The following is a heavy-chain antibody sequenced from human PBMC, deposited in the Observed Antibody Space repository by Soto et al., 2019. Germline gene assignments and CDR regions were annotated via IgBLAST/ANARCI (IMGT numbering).Heavy chain of an antibody. CDR1: GGSISRGGYS. J-gene: IGHJ4*02. CDR3: ASRREYTAMGHFDY. CDR2: IYHSGST. V-gene: IGHV4-30-2*01. Sequence: SSETLSLTCAVSGGSISRGGYSWSWIRQPPGKGLEWIGYIYHSGSTYYNPSLKSRVTISVDRSKNQFSLKLSSVTAADTAVYYCASRREYTAMGHFDYWGQGTLVTVSS. D-gene: IGHD5-18*01.